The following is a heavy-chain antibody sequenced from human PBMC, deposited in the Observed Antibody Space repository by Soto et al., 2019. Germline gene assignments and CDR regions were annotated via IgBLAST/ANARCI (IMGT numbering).Heavy chain of an antibody. CDR2: INHSGST. D-gene: IGHD2-2*01. CDR1: GGSFSGYY. V-gene: IGHV4-34*01. J-gene: IGHJ6*03. CDR3: ASCWDIVVVPAYYYKDV. Sequence: PSETLSLTCAVYGGSFSGYYWSWIRQPPGKGLEWIGEINHSGSTNYNPSPKSRVTISVDTSKNQFSLKLSSVTAADTAVYYCASCWDIVVVPAYYYKDVWGKGTTVTVSS.